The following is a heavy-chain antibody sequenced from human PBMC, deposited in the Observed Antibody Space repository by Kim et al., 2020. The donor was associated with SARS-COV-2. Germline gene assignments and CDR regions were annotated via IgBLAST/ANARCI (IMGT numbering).Heavy chain of an antibody. CDR2: IYYSGST. Sequence: SETLSLTCTVSGGSISSYYWSWIRQPPGKGLEWIGYIYYSGSTNYNPSLKSRVTISVDTSKNQFSLKLSSVTAADTAVYYCARHPYSSSPTGVWGQGTTVTVSS. CDR1: GGSISSYY. V-gene: IGHV4-59*08. J-gene: IGHJ6*02. CDR3: ARHPYSSSPTGV. D-gene: IGHD6-13*01.